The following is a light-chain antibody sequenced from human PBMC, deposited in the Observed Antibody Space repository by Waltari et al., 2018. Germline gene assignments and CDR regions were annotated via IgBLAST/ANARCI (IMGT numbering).Light chain of an antibody. J-gene: IGLJ3*02. CDR1: SSDVGGYNY. Sequence: QSALTQPASVSGSPGQSITISCTGTSSDVGGYNYVSWYQQHPGKAPKLIIYGVSNRPSGVFNPFSGSKSGNTASLTISGLQAEDEADYYCSSYTSSSTPWVFGGGTKLTVL. CDR2: GVS. CDR3: SSYTSSSTPWV. V-gene: IGLV2-14*03.